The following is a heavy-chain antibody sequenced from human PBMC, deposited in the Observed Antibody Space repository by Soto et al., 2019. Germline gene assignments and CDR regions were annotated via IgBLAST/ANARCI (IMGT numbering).Heavy chain of an antibody. V-gene: IGHV4-39*01. CDR2: IYYSGST. CDR3: ARLRGGARNNWFDP. CDR1: GGSISSSSYY. J-gene: IGHJ5*02. Sequence: SETLSLTCTVSGGSISSSSYYWGWIRQPPGKGLEWIGSIYYSGSTNYNPSLKSRVTISVDTSKNQFSLSLSSVTAADTAVYYCARLRGGARNNWFDPWGQGTLVTVSS.